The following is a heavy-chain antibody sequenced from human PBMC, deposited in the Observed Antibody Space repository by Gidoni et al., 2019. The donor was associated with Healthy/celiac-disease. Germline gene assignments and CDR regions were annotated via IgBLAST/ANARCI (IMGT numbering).Heavy chain of an antibody. CDR3: ARAIQLWLLSHMDV. J-gene: IGHJ6*03. CDR2: ISYDGSNK. V-gene: IGHV3-30-3*01. CDR1: GFTFSSYA. Sequence: QVQLVESGGGVVQPGRSLRLSCAASGFTFSSYAMHWVRQAPGKGLEWVAVISYDGSNKYYADSVKGRFTISRDNSKNTLYLQMNSLRAEDTAVYYCARAIQLWLLSHMDVWGKGTTVTVSS. D-gene: IGHD5-18*01.